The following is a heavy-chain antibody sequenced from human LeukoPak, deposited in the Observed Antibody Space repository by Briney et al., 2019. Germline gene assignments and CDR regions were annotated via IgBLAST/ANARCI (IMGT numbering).Heavy chain of an antibody. V-gene: IGHV3-21*01. CDR3: ARGPKETHFDY. CDR2: ISSSGRYI. Sequence: GGSLRLSCAASGFTFSDYAMIWVRQAPGKGLEWGSSISSSGRYIYYADSVKGRFTISRDSAQNSLYLQMNSLRAEDTAVYYCARGPKETHFDYWGQGTLVTVSS. CDR1: GFTFSDYA. D-gene: IGHD4-23*01. J-gene: IGHJ4*02.